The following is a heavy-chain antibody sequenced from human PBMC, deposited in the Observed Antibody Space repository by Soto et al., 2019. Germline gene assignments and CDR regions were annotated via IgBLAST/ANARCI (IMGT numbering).Heavy chain of an antibody. CDR3: VRGGQAFWSGGFDY. V-gene: IGHV4-4*07. Sequence: SETLSLTCTVSGGSISNEFCNWIRQPDGEGLEWIGRIDNSGSINYNPSLKSRITMSADTSRNQFSLKLNSVAAADTAVYYCVRGGQAFWSGGFDYWGQGALVTVSS. J-gene: IGHJ4*02. D-gene: IGHD3-3*01. CDR2: IDNSGSI. CDR1: GGSISNEF.